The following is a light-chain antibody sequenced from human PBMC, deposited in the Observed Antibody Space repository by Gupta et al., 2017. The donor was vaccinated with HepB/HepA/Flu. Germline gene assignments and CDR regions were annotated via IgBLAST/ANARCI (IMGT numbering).Light chain of an antibody. CDR1: QSVSSY. J-gene: IGKJ5*01. Sequence: IVLTQSPATLSLPSGERATLSCRASQSVSSYIAWYQQKPGQAPRLLIYDASNRATGIPDRFSGSGSGTDFTLTISSLEPEDFAVYYCQQRSNWLGTFGQGTRMEIK. CDR2: DAS. CDR3: QQRSNWLGT. V-gene: IGKV3-11*01.